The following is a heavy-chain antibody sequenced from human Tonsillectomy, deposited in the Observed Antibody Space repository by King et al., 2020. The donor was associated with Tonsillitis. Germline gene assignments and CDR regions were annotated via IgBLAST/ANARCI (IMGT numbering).Heavy chain of an antibody. D-gene: IGHD6-6*01. CDR3: ARVFGSAARLSHYFDY. CDR1: GFTVSSNY. V-gene: IGHV3-66*01. CDR2: IYSGGST. Sequence: VQLVESGGGLVQPGGSLRLSCAASGFTVSSNYMSWVRQAPGKGLEWVSVIYSGGSTYYADSVKGRFTISRDNSKNTLYLQMNSLRAEDTAVYYCARVFGSAARLSHYFDYWGQGTLVTVSS. J-gene: IGHJ4*02.